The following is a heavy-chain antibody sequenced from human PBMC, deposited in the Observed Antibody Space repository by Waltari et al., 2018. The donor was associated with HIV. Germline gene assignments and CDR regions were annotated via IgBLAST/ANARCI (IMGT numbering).Heavy chain of an antibody. D-gene: IGHD1-26*01. CDR2: ISTTGSTV. Sequence: EVQLVQSGGGLVQPGGSLRLSCAAPGFSFGSYEMHWVRQAPGKGLEWVSYISTTGSTVYYADSVKGRFTISRDNAKKSLYLQMNSLRAEDTAVYYCTRGLRLLRSILPFDYWGQGTLVPVSS. J-gene: IGHJ4*02. V-gene: IGHV3-48*03. CDR3: TRGLRLLRSILPFDY. CDR1: GFSFGSYE.